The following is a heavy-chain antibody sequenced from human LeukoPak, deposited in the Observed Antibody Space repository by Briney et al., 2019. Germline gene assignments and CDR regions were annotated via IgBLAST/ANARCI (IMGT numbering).Heavy chain of an antibody. CDR3: ARVFSGSYFPYYYYYMDV. D-gene: IGHD1-26*01. Sequence: SVKVSCKASGGTFSSYAISWVRQAPGQGLEWMGGIIPIFGTANYAQKFQGRVTITADESTSTAYMELSSLRSEDTAVYYCARVFSGSYFPYYYYYMDVWGKGTTVTVSS. J-gene: IGHJ6*03. V-gene: IGHV1-69*13. CDR1: GGTFSSYA. CDR2: IIPIFGTA.